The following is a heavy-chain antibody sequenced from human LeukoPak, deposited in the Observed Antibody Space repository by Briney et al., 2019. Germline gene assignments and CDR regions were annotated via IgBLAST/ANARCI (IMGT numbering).Heavy chain of an antibody. Sequence: SETLSLTCTVSGGSISSYYWSWIRQPPGKGLGWIGYIYYSGSTNYNPSLKSRVTISVDTSKNQFSLKLSSVTAADTAVYYCARDVFRSKGYFDYWGQGTLVTVSS. CDR3: ARDVFRSKGYFDY. D-gene: IGHD3-3*01. CDR2: IYYSGST. V-gene: IGHV4-59*01. CDR1: GGSISSYY. J-gene: IGHJ4*02.